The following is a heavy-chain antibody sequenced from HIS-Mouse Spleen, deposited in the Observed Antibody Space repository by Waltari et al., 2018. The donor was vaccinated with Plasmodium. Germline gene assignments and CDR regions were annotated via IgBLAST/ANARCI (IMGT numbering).Heavy chain of an antibody. CDR1: GYTFTGYN. V-gene: IGHV1-2*02. CDR3: ARDNFAAGNFDY. CDR2: INPNSGGT. D-gene: IGHD6-13*01. Sequence: QVQLVQSGAEVKKPGASVTVSCQASGYTFTGYNMHWVRQAPGQGLEWMGWINPNSGGTNYAQKFQGRVTMTRDTSISTAYMELSRLRSDDTAVYYCARDNFAAGNFDYWGQGTLVTVSS. J-gene: IGHJ4*02.